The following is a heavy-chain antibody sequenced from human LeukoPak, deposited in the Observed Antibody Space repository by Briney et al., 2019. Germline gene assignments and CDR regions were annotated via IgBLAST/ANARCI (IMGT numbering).Heavy chain of an antibody. CDR1: GVSISSYY. J-gene: IGHJ3*02. Sequence: SETLSLTCTVSGVSISSYYWSWIRQPAGKGLEWIGRIYTSGSTNYNPSLKSRVTMSVDTSKNQFSLKLSSVTAADTAVYYCASRRYDYVWGSYRHFDDAFDIWGQGTMVTVSS. V-gene: IGHV4-4*07. D-gene: IGHD3-16*02. CDR3: ASRRYDYVWGSYRHFDDAFDI. CDR2: IYTSGST.